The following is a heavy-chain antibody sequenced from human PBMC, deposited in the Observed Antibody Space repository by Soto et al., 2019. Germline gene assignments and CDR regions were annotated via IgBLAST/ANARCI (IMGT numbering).Heavy chain of an antibody. CDR3: AHAFRGSRGYTGERFDS. Sequence: QITLKESGPTLVKPTQTLTLTCSFSGFPLSTIGGAVGWIRQPPGKAVEFLALVFWDDDKRYNPSLKSRLTILQETSKNQVVLTMTNMDPVETPTYYCAHAFRGSRGYTGERFDSWGQGTLVIVSS. D-gene: IGHD3-10*01. CDR2: VFWDDDK. J-gene: IGHJ5*01. V-gene: IGHV2-5*02. CDR1: GFPLSTIGGA.